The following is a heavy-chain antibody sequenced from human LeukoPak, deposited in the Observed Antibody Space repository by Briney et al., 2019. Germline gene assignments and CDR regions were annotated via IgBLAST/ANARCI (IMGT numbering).Heavy chain of an antibody. J-gene: IGHJ6*04. Sequence: SETLSLTCAVYGGSFSGYYWSWIRQPPGKGLEWIGEINHSGSTNYNPSLKSRVTISVDTSKNQFSLKLSSVTAADTAVYYCARAVAVVVAAKHYYYGMDVWGKGTTVTVSS. V-gene: IGHV4-34*01. CDR3: ARAVAVVVAAKHYYYGMDV. D-gene: IGHD2-15*01. CDR2: INHSGST. CDR1: GGSFSGYY.